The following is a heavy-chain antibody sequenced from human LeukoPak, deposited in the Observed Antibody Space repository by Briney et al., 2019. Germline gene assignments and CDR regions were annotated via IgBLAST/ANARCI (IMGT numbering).Heavy chain of an antibody. V-gene: IGHV3-30*18. D-gene: IGHD2-2*01. CDR1: GFTFSSYG. CDR3: AKGKGRYCGSTSCYEFDY. J-gene: IGHJ4*02. CDR2: ISFDGSNK. Sequence: GGSLRLSCAASGFTFSSYGIHWVRQAPGKGLEWVAVISFDGSNKYYADSVKGRFTISRDNSKNTLYLQMDSLRAEDTAVYYCAKGKGRYCGSTSCYEFDYWGQGTLVTVCS.